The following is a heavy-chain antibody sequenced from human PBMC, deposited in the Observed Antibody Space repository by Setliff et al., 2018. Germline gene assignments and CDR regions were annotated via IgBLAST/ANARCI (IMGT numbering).Heavy chain of an antibody. CDR2: MNPNSGNT. D-gene: IGHD3-22*01. CDR3: ARAPAYVGNLMVVVTTEGYYFDS. Sequence: ASVKVSCKASGYTFTSYDINWVRQATGQGLEWMGWMNPNSGNTGYAQKFQGRVTITRNTSISTAYMELNSLRSEDTAVYFCARAPAYVGNLMVVVTTEGYYFDSWGQGTLVTVSS. CDR1: GYTFTSYD. V-gene: IGHV1-8*03. J-gene: IGHJ4*02.